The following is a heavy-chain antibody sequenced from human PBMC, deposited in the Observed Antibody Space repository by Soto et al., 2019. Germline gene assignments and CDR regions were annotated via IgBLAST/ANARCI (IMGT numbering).Heavy chain of an antibody. CDR3: ARAMGAAAGHHSYYGMDV. V-gene: IGHV3-30-3*01. J-gene: IGHJ6*02. D-gene: IGHD6-13*01. CDR2: ISYDGSNK. CDR1: GFTFSSYA. Sequence: QVQLVESGGGVVQPGRSLRLSCAASGFTFSSYAMHWVRQAPGKGLEWVAVISYDGSNKYYADSVKGRFTNSRDNTKNTVDLQTNTVSAEDTAVSYCARAMGAAAGHHSYYGMDVWGQGTTVTVSS.